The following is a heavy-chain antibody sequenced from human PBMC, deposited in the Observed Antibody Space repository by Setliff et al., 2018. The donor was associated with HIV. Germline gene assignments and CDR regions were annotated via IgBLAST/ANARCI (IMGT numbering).Heavy chain of an antibody. V-gene: IGHV1-18*01. CDR2: ISANNGAT. Sequence: GASVKVSCKASGYTFTNHGFSWVRQAPGQGLEWMGWISANNGATRYAQNFQERVTLTTDTSTSTAYMELRSLTSDDTAMYFCARRIAYGTDYDYHYYMDVWATGTTVTVS. D-gene: IGHD3-10*01. J-gene: IGHJ6*03. CDR1: GYTFTNHG. CDR3: ARRIAYGTDYDYHYYMDV.